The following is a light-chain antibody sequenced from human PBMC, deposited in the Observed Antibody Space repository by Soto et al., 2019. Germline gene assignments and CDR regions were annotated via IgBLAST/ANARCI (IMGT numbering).Light chain of an antibody. CDR3: SSYTSSSTPLCV. CDR1: SSDVGGYNY. J-gene: IGLJ1*01. Sequence: QSVLTQPASVSGSPGQSITISCTGTSSDVGGYNYVSWYQQHPGKAPKLMIYDVSNRPSGVSNRFSGSKSGNTASLTISGLQAEDEADYYCSSYTSSSTPLCVFGTGTKLTV. V-gene: IGLV2-14*01. CDR2: DVS.